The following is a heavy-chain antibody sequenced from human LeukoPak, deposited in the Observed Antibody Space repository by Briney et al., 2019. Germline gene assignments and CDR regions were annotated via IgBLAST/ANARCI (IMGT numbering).Heavy chain of an antibody. CDR3: AKFSGDGYNYVRY. Sequence: PGESLKISCKGSGYSFATYWLGWVRQMPGKGLELMGIVFPHDGDTRYSPAFQGQVTISADKSISTAYVQWSTLKASDTAMYYCAKFSGDGYNYVRYWGQGTLVTVSS. CDR1: GYSFATYW. CDR2: VFPHDGDT. D-gene: IGHD5-24*01. V-gene: IGHV5-51*01. J-gene: IGHJ4*02.